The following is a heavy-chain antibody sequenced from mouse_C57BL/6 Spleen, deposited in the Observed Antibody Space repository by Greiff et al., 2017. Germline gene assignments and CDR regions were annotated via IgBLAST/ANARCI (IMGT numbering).Heavy chain of an antibody. CDR2: IYPGDGDT. V-gene: IGHV1-82*01. CDR3: AREGYYYGRSWFAY. D-gene: IGHD1-1*01. Sequence: VQLQQSGPELVKPGASVKISCKASGYAFSSSWMNWVKQRPGKGLEWIGRIYPGDGDTNYNGKFKGKATLTADKSSSTAYMQHSSLTSEESTVYFGAREGYYYGRSWFAYWGQGTLVTVSA. J-gene: IGHJ3*01. CDR1: GYAFSSSW.